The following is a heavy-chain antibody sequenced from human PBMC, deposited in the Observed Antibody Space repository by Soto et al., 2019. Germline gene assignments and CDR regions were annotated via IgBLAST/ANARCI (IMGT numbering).Heavy chain of an antibody. CDR1: GYSFINYW. V-gene: IGHV5-51*01. Sequence: PGESLKISCKGSGYSFINYWIGWVRQMPGKGLEWMGIIYPGDSDTRYSPSFQGQVTISADKSTSTAYLQWSSLKASDTAMYYCARHAYDFWSGHPNPRYYYGMDVWGQGTTVTVSS. D-gene: IGHD3-3*01. CDR2: IYPGDSDT. CDR3: ARHAYDFWSGHPNPRYYYGMDV. J-gene: IGHJ6*02.